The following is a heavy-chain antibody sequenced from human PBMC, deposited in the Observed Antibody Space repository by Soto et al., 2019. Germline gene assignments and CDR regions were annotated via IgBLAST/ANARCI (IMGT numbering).Heavy chain of an antibody. Sequence: QVQLVESGGGVVQPGRSLRLSCAASGFTFSSYGMHWVRQAPGKGLEWVAVISYDGSNKYYADSVKGRFTISRDNSKNTLYLQMNSLRAEDTAVYYCGTAPEETYYDFWSGYYLLDYWGQGTLVTVSS. J-gene: IGHJ4*02. CDR1: GFTFSSYG. D-gene: IGHD3-3*01. V-gene: IGHV3-30*03. CDR3: GTAPEETYYDFWSGYYLLDY. CDR2: ISYDGSNK.